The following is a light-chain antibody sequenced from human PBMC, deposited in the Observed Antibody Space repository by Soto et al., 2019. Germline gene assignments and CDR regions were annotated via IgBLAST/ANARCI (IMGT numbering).Light chain of an antibody. Sequence: EIVLTRPPGTLSLSLCERATLSLSTSQTIGSTSLAWYQQKPGQAPRLLIYGASTRATGIPARFSGSGSGTEFTLTISSLQSEDCAIYYCQQYHTWPITFGGGTKVDIK. CDR3: QQYHTWPIT. CDR1: QTIGST. CDR2: GAS. J-gene: IGKJ4*01. V-gene: IGKV3-15*01.